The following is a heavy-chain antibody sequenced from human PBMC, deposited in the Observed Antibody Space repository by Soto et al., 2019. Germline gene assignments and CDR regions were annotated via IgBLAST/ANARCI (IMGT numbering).Heavy chain of an antibody. V-gene: IGHV4-59*01. D-gene: IGHD2-2*01. CDR3: ARDKGLYCSSTSCYAHYYYGMDV. J-gene: IGHJ6*02. CDR1: DGSISSYY. CDR2: IYYSGST. Sequence: SETLSLTCTVSDGSISSYYWSWIRQPPGKGLEWIGYIYYSGSTNYNPSLKSRVTISVDTSKNQFSLKLSSVTAADTAVYYCARDKGLYCSSTSCYAHYYYGMDVWGQGTTVTVSS.